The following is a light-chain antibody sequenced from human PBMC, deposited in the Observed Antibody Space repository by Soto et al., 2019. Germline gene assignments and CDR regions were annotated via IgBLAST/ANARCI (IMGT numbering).Light chain of an antibody. V-gene: IGLV2-23*02. J-gene: IGLJ3*02. CDR3: CSYGGGDTFWL. CDR2: EVA. Sequence: QSALTQPASVSGSPGQSITISCAGTSSDVATYNLVSWFQQHPGKAPKLILYEVATRPPGVSDRFSGSKSGNTASLTISGLEAEDEADYYGCSYGGGDTFWLFDGGTKLTVL. CDR1: SSDVATYNL.